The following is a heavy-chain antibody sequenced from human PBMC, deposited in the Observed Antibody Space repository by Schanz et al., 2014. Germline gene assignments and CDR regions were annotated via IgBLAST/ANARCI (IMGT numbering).Heavy chain of an antibody. Sequence: EVQLVESGGGLVQPGRSLRLSCAASGFPFNEYGMLWVRQAPGKGLEWVSSISWNSGSIDYADSVKGRFTISRDNSRNTLFLQMESLRTEDTAVYHCAKDLISGWSGFDYWGQGTLVTVSA. V-gene: IGHV3-9*01. CDR2: ISWNSGSI. CDR3: AKDLISGWSGFDY. J-gene: IGHJ4*02. CDR1: GFPFNEYG. D-gene: IGHD6-19*01.